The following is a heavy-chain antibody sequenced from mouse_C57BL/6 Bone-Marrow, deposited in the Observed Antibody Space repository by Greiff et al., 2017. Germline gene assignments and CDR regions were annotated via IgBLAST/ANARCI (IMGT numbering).Heavy chain of an antibody. Sequence: VQLQQPGAELVKPGASVKMSCKASGYTFTSYWITWVKQRPGQGLEWIGDIYPGSGSTNYNEKFKSKATLTVDTSSSTAYMQLSSLTSEDSAVYYCARPITTAYYFDYWGQGTTLTVSS. D-gene: IGHD1-2*01. CDR2: IYPGSGST. CDR1: GYTFTSYW. CDR3: ARPITTAYYFDY. V-gene: IGHV1-55*01. J-gene: IGHJ2*01.